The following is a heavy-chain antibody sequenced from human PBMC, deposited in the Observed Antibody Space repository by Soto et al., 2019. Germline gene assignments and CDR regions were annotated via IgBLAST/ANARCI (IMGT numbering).Heavy chain of an antibody. V-gene: IGHV4-59*11. J-gene: IGHJ6*02. D-gene: IGHD6-13*01. Sequence: SSETLSLTCTVSGGSISSHYWSWIRETPGKGLEWIGYIYYTGSTNYNPSLKSRVSFSVDTSKNQFSLKLSSVTAADTAVYYCARHGAYSTSAYYYYGMDVWGQGTTVTVSS. CDR1: GGSISSHY. CDR2: IYYTGST. CDR3: ARHGAYSTSAYYYYGMDV.